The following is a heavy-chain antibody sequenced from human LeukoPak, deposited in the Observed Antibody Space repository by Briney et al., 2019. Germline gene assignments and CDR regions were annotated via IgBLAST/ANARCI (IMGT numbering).Heavy chain of an antibody. V-gene: IGHV1-69*01. J-gene: IGHJ4*02. CDR3: ARDLGAAGTSDY. CDR2: IIPIFGTA. Sequence: SVKVSCKASGGTFSSYAISWVRQAPGQGLEWMGGIIPIFGTADYAQKFQGRVTITADESTSTAYMELSSLRSEDTAVYYCARDLGAAGTSDYWGQGTLVTVSS. CDR1: GGTFSSYA. D-gene: IGHD6-13*01.